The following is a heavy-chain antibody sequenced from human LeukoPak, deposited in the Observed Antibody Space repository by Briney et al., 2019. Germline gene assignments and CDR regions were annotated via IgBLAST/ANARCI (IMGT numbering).Heavy chain of an antibody. CDR3: ARAPVTSCRGAFCYPFDI. D-gene: IGHD2-15*01. J-gene: IGHJ4*02. Sequence: GGSLRLSCAASEFTFSTYWMSWVRQAPGKGLEWVADIKQDGSEKYYVHSVRGRFTISIKNAKNTLFLQMNSLRAEDTAVDYCARAPVTSCRGAFCYPFDIWGQGTLVTVSS. V-gene: IGHV3-7*01. CDR1: EFTFSTYW. CDR2: IKQDGSEK.